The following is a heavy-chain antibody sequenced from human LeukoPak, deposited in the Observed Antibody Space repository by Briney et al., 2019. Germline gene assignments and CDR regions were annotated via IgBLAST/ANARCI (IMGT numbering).Heavy chain of an antibody. CDR2: IYYSGST. CDR3: ATTSRDGCNSDWDY. D-gene: IGHD5-24*01. J-gene: IGHJ4*02. CDR1: GGSISSYY. Sequence: PSETLSLTCTVSGGSISSYYWSWIRQPPGKGLEWIGYIYYSGSTNYNPSLKSRVTISVDRSKNQFSLKLSSVTAADTAVYYCATTSRDGCNSDWDYWGQGTLVTVSS. V-gene: IGHV4-59*12.